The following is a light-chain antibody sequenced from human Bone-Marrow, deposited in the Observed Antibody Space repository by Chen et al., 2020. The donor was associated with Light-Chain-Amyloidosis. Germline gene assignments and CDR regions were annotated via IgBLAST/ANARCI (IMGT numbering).Light chain of an antibody. J-gene: IGKJ4*01. Sequence: VLTQSPGTLSLSPGERATLSCRASQSVDSDYLAWYQLKPGQAPGLLIYRASTRATGIPDRFSGTGSGTDFTLTISSLEPVDFGVYFCQQYGASPLTFGGGTKVEI. V-gene: IGKV3-20*01. CDR2: RAS. CDR3: QQYGASPLT. CDR1: QSVDSDY.